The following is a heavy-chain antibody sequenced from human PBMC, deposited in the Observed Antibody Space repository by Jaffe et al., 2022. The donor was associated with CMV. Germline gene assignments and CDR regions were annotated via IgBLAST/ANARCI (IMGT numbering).Heavy chain of an antibody. J-gene: IGHJ3*02. CDR3: ARLLADGTKRTFDI. CDR1: GGSIGGSNSYYY. CDR2: IYYNGIT. V-gene: IGHV4-59*08. Sequence: QVQLQESGPGLVKPSETLSLTCNVSGGSIGGSNSYYYWNWIRQPPGRGLEWIGYIYYNGITEYNPSLKSRVTMSVDTSKNQFSLKLSSVTAADTAVYYCARLLADGTKRTFDIWGQGTIVTVSS.